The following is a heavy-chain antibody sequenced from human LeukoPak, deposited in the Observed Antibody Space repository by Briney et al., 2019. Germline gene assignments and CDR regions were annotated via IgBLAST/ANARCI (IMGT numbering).Heavy chain of an antibody. D-gene: IGHD2/OR15-2a*01. CDR1: GFTFSSYG. V-gene: IGHV3-30*18. CDR3: AKGNSHSLIVYYFDY. Sequence: SCKASGFTFSSYGMHWVRQAPGKGLEWVAVISYDGSNKYYADSVKGRFTISRDNSKNTLYLQMNSLRAEDTAVYYCAKGNSHSLIVYYFDYWGQGTLVTVSS. J-gene: IGHJ4*02. CDR2: ISYDGSNK.